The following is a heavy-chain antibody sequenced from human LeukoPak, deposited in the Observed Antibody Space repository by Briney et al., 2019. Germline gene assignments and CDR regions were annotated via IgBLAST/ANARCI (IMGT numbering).Heavy chain of an antibody. CDR2: INHSGST. CDR3: ARRITGTPRYYYMDV. Sequence: SETLSLTCTVSGGSICSYYWSWIRQPPGKGLEWIGEINHSGSTNYNPSLKSRVTISVDTSKNQFSLKLSSVTAADTAVYYCARRITGTPRYYYMDVWGKGTTVTVSS. V-gene: IGHV4-34*01. CDR1: GGSICSYY. D-gene: IGHD1-20*01. J-gene: IGHJ6*03.